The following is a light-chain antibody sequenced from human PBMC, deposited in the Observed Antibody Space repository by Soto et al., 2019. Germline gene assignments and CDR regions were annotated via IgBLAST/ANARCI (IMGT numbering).Light chain of an antibody. V-gene: IGKV1-5*03. CDR2: KAS. Sequence: DIQMTQSPSTLSASVGDRVTITCRASQTLSKWLAWYQQKPERPPKLLIYKASTLQSGVPSRSSGSGSGTEFTLTISSLQPDDFATYYCQQYSNYFWTFGQGTKVDIK. CDR1: QTLSKW. J-gene: IGKJ1*01. CDR3: QQYSNYFWT.